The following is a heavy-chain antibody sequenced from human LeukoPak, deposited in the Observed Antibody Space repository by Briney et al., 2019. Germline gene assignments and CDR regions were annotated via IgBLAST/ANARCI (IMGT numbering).Heavy chain of an antibody. J-gene: IGHJ4*02. CDR2: INGDGSNT. CDR1: GFTFSRYW. Sequence: PGGSLRLSCAASGFTFSRYWMHWVRQAPGKGLVWVSHINGDGSNTNYADSVKGRFTISRDNAKNTLYLQMNSLRAEDTAVYYCARGGCTSTSCLDYWAQGTLVTVSS. V-gene: IGHV3-74*01. D-gene: IGHD2-2*01. CDR3: ARGGCTSTSCLDY.